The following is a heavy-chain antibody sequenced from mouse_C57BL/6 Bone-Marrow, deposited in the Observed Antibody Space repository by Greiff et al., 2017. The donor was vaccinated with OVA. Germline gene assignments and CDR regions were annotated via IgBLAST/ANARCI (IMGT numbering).Heavy chain of an antibody. CDR3: AREDYYFDY. CDR1: GFTFSDYY. Sequence: EVKLMESEGGLVQPGSSMKLSCTASGFTFSDYYMAWVRQVPEKGLEWVANINYDGSSTYYLDSLKSRFIISRDNAKNILYLQMSSLKSEDTAAYYCAREDYYFDYWGQGTTLTVSS. J-gene: IGHJ2*01. V-gene: IGHV5-16*01. CDR2: INYDGSST.